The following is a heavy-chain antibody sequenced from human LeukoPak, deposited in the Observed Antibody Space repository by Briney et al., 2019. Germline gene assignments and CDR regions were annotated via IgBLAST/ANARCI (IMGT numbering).Heavy chain of an antibody. CDR1: GFTFSSYG. CDR2: ISGSGGST. Sequence: GGSLRLSCAASGFTFSSYGMSWVRQAPGKGLEWVSAISGSGGSTYYADSVKGRFTISRDNSKNTLYLQMNSLRAEDTAVYYCASGPRGYYDSSGYYHFDYWGQGTLVTVSS. D-gene: IGHD3-22*01. CDR3: ASGPRGYYDSSGYYHFDY. J-gene: IGHJ4*02. V-gene: IGHV3-23*01.